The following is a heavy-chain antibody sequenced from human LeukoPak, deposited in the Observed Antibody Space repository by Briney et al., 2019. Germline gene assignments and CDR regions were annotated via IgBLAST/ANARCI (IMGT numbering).Heavy chain of an antibody. CDR2: INPSGGST. CDR1: GYTFTSYY. CDR3: ASGGNSGAFDY. D-gene: IGHD4-23*01. J-gene: IGHJ4*02. V-gene: IGHV1-46*01. Sequence: ASVKVSCKASGYTFTSYYMHWVRQAPGQGLEWMGIINPSGGSTSYAQKFQGRVTMTRDMSTSTVYMELSSLRSEDTAVYYCASGGNSGAFDYWGQGTLVTVSS.